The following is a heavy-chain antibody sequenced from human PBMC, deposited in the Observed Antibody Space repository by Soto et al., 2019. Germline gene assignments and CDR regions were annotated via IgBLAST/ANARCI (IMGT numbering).Heavy chain of an antibody. CDR1: GGTFSTSA. CDR3: ARSSDRHQLGVDYYCNLAG. D-gene: IGHD3-22*01. V-gene: IGHV1-69*12. CDR2: IMPVFATP. Sequence: QVQLMQSGAEVKKPGSSVKVSCKASGGTFSTSAISWVRQAPGEGLEWVGGIMPVFATPDYAQKSQGRVTIYAAESTTTAYLKLTSLTAYDTAVYYCARSSDRHQLGVDYYCNLAGWGHGT. J-gene: IGHJ6*02.